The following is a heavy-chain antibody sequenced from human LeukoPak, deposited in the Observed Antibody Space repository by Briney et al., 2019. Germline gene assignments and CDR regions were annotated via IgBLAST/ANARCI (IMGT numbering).Heavy chain of an antibody. Sequence: SETLSLTCTVYGGSISSGSYYWSWIRQPAGKGLEWIGRIYTSGNTNYNPSLKSRVTISLDTSKNQFTLKLSSVTAADTAIYYWARVFEYWGQGTLVTVSS. V-gene: IGHV4-61*02. CDR3: ARVFEY. CDR1: GGSISSGSYY. J-gene: IGHJ4*02. CDR2: IYTSGNT.